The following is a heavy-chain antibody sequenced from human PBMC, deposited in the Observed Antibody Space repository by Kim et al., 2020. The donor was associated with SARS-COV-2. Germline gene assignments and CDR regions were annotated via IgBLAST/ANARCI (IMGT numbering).Heavy chain of an antibody. CDR2: IKLDGSAK. CDR1: RFTFDYYW. Sequence: GGSLRLSCAASRFTFDYYWMSWVRQAPGKGLEWVANIKLDGSAKYYVDSVRGRFTISRDNAKNSLYLQMNSLRAEDTAVYYCVRRGRDYGDYVPPYYFDYWGQGTLVTVSS. CDR3: VRRGRDYGDYVPPYYFDY. J-gene: IGHJ4*02. V-gene: IGHV3-7*01. D-gene: IGHD4-17*01.